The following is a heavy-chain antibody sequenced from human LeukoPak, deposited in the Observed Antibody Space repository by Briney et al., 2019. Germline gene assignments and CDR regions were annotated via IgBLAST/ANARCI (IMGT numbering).Heavy chain of an antibody. V-gene: IGHV3-23*01. Sequence: GGSLRLSCAASGFTFSSYGMHWVRQAPGKGLEWVSAISGSGGSTYYADSVKGRFTISRDNSKNTLYLQMNSLRAEDTAVYYCAKGTVDTAMGDIDYWGQGTLVTVSS. CDR2: ISGSGGST. J-gene: IGHJ4*02. CDR1: GFTFSSYG. D-gene: IGHD5-18*01. CDR3: AKGTVDTAMGDIDY.